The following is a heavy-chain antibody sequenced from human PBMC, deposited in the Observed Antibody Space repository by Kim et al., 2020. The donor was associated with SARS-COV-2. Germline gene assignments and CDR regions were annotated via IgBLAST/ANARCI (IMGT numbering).Heavy chain of an antibody. J-gene: IGHJ6*01. CDR3: ASLGRVATTHLDYYYYGM. Sequence: SETLSLTCAVYGGSFSGYYWSWIRQPPGKGLEWIGEINHSGSTNYNPSLKSRVTISVDTSKNQFSLKLSSVTAADTAVYYCASLGRVATTHLDYYYYGM. V-gene: IGHV4-34*01. CDR2: INHSGST. D-gene: IGHD5-12*01. CDR1: GGSFSGYY.